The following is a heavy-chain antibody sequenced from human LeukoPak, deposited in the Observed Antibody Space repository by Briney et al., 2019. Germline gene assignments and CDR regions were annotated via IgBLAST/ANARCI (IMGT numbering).Heavy chain of an antibody. Sequence: ASVKVSCKASGYTFTSYDINWVRQATGQGLEWMGWMNPNSGNTGYAQRFQGRVTMTRNTSISTAYMEMSSLRSEDTAVYYCARAYSSGLIDYWGQGTLVTVSS. CDR2: MNPNSGNT. CDR1: GYTFTSYD. V-gene: IGHV1-8*01. CDR3: ARAYSSGLIDY. D-gene: IGHD6-19*01. J-gene: IGHJ4*02.